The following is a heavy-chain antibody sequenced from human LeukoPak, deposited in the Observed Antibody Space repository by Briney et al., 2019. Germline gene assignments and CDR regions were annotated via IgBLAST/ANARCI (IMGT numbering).Heavy chain of an antibody. CDR1: GGSISSSSYY. CDR3: ASGEGGQYYYYGMDV. J-gene: IGHJ6*02. CDR2: IYHSGST. Sequence: SETLSLTCTVSGGSISSSSYYWGWIRQPPGKGLEWIGSIYHSGSTYYNPSLKSRVTISVDTSKNQSSLKLSSVTAADTAVYYCASGEGGQYYYYGMDVWGQGTTVTVSS. D-gene: IGHD2-21*01. V-gene: IGHV4-39*01.